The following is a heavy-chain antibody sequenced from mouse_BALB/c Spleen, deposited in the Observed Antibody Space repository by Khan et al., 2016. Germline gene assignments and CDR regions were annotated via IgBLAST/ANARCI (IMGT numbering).Heavy chain of an antibody. CDR1: GYTLTNYG. V-gene: IGHV9-3*02. CDR2: INTNTGEP. CDR3: AEDYYGSNWFAY. Sequence: QIQLVQSGPELKKPGETVKISCKASGYTLTNYGMNWVKQAPGKGLKWMGWINTNTGEPTYAEEFKGRFAFSLETSARTAYLQINNLKNEDTATYCGAEDYYGSNWFAYWGQGTLVTVSA. J-gene: IGHJ3*01. D-gene: IGHD1-1*01.